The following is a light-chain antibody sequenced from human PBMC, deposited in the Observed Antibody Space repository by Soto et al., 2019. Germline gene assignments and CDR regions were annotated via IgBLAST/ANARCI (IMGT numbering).Light chain of an antibody. CDR2: DAS. CDR3: QHYNSYSEA. CDR1: QSISQY. V-gene: IGKV1-5*01. J-gene: IGKJ1*01. Sequence: DIQMTQSPSSLSASVGDRVTITCRASQSISQYLAWYQQKPGKAPKLLIYDASSLEGGIPSRFSGSGSGTKFTLTISSLQPDDFATYYCQHYNSYSEAFGQGTKVDIK.